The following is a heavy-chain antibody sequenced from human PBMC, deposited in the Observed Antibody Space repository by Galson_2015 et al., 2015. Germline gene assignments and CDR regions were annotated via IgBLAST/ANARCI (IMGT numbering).Heavy chain of an antibody. Sequence: SLRLSCAASGFTFSSTGMHWVRQAPGKGLEWVAVIWFDGSKRYYADSVKGRFTVSRDNSRNTLYLQMSSLRAEDTVVYYCARDAGSGTAGGFFWGQGTQVSVSS. J-gene: IGHJ4*02. D-gene: IGHD3-10*01. CDR1: GFTFSSTG. CDR3: ARDAGSGTAGGFF. CDR2: IWFDGSKR. V-gene: IGHV3-33*01.